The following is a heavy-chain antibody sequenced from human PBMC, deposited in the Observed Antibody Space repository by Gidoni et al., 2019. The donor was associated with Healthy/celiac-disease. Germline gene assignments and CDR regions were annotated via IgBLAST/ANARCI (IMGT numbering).Heavy chain of an antibody. D-gene: IGHD2-2*01. J-gene: IGHJ3*02. V-gene: IGHV5-51*01. CDR3: ARAIVVVPAAYDYGDYGRRGDAFDI. CDR2: IYPGDSDT. CDR1: GYSFTSYW. Sequence: KGSGYSFTSYWIGWVRQMPGKGLEWMGIIYPGDSDTRYSPSFQGQVTISADKSISTAYLQWSSLKASDTAMYYCARAIVVVPAAYDYGDYGRRGDAFDIWGQGTMVTVSS.